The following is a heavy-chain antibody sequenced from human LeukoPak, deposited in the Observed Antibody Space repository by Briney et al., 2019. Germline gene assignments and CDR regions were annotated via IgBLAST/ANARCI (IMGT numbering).Heavy chain of an antibody. D-gene: IGHD3-22*01. CDR3: AGATYYYDSSGYYNI. V-gene: IGHV3-74*01. CDR2: INSDGSST. CDR1: GFTFSSYW. Sequence: GGSLRLSCAAFGFTFSSYWMHWVRQAPGKGLVWVSRINSDGSSTSYADSVKGRFTISRDNAKNTLYLQMNSLRAEDTAVYYCAGATYYYDSSGYYNIWGQGTMVTVSS. J-gene: IGHJ3*02.